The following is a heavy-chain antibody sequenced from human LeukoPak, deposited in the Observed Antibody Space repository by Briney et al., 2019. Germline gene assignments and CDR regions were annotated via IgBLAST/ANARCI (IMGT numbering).Heavy chain of an antibody. V-gene: IGHV4-34*01. CDR2: INHSGST. CDR1: GGSFSGYY. CDR3: ARGERYCSSTSCLNRYNWFDP. J-gene: IGHJ5*02. Sequence: PSETLSLTCAVYGGSFSGYYWSWIHEPPGKGLEWIGEINHSGSTNYNPSLKSRVTISVDTSKNQFSLKLSSMTAADTAVYYCARGERYCSSTSCLNRYNWFDPWGQGTLVTVSS. D-gene: IGHD2-2*01.